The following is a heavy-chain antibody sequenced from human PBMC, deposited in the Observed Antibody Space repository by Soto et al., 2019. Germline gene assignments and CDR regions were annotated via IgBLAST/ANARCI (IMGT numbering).Heavy chain of an antibody. D-gene: IGHD2-15*01. CDR1: GFTFSSYG. CDR3: ARDPNGGNPY. J-gene: IGHJ1*01. CDR2: IWYDGSNK. V-gene: IGHV3-33*01. Sequence: PGGSLRRSXAASGFTFSSYGMHWVRQAPGKGLEWVAVIWYDGSNKYYADSVKGRFTISRDNSKNTLYLQMNSLRAEDTAVYYCARDPNGGNPYWGRGTRVAVSS.